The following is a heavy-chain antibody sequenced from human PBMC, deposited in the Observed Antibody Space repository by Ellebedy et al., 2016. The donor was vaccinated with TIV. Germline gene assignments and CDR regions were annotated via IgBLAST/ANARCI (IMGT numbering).Heavy chain of an antibody. D-gene: IGHD3-22*01. V-gene: IGHV4-59*01. CDR2: VYYSGIA. CDR1: NGSISGSL. CDR3: ARDRDSTGYYSP. Sequence: MPSETLSLTCTVSNGSISGSLWSWVRRPPGKGLEWIGYVYYSGIANYNPSLKSRLTISVDTSRNQFSLKLNSVTAADTAVYYCARDRDSTGYYSPWGQGILVTVSS. J-gene: IGHJ5*02.